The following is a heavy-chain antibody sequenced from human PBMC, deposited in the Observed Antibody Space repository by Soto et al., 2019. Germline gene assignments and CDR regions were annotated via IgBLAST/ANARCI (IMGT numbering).Heavy chain of an antibody. Sequence: SETLSLTCPISGCSVSSSSYYSGWIRQPPGKGLEWIGSIYYSGSTYYNPSLKSRVTISVATSKNQFSLKLSPVTAADQAVYYCARLNGSGDGLNFDYWGQGTLVTVSS. D-gene: IGHD3-10*01. CDR3: ARLNGSGDGLNFDY. V-gene: IGHV4-39*01. CDR2: IYYSGST. CDR1: GCSVSSSSYY. J-gene: IGHJ4*02.